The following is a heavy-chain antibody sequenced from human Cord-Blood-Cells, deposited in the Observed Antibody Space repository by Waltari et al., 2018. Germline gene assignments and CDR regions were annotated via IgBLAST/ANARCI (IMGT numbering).Heavy chain of an antibody. Sequence: EVQLLESGGGLVQPGGSLRLSCAASGFTFSSYAMSWVRQAPGKGLEWVSAISGSGGSTYYADSVKGRFTISRDNSKNTLYLQMNSLRAEDTAVYYCAKGLPYSSSWYSYFQHWGQGTLVTVSS. V-gene: IGHV3-23*01. J-gene: IGHJ1*01. CDR1: GFTFSSYA. CDR2: ISGSGGST. D-gene: IGHD6-13*01. CDR3: AKGLPYSSSWYSYFQH.